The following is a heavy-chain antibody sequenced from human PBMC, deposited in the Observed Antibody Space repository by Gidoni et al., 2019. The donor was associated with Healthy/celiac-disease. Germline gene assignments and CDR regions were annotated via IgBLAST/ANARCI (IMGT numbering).Heavy chain of an antibody. J-gene: IGHJ3*02. Sequence: EWIGSIYYSGSTYYNPSLKSRVTISVDTSKNQFSLKLSSVTAADTAVYYCARGYSSGWAYAFDIWGQGTMVTVSS. D-gene: IGHD6-19*01. CDR3: ARGYSSGWAYAFDI. V-gene: IGHV4-39*01. CDR2: IYYSGST.